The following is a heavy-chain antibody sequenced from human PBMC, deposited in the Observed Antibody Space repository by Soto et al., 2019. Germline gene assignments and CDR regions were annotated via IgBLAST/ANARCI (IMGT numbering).Heavy chain of an antibody. J-gene: IGHJ4*02. V-gene: IGHV6-1*01. CDR2: TYYRSKWYV. CDR3: TRALSGSGPYS. Sequence: TLSYTCTLSGDGVSSNSAAWHWFRQTTSRALAWLGRTYYRSKWYVDYTVSVKTRISINPDTSKNQFSLQLNSVTPDDTAIYYCTRALSGSGPYSWAQGTLVTVSS. D-gene: IGHD6-19*01. CDR1: GDGVSSNSAA.